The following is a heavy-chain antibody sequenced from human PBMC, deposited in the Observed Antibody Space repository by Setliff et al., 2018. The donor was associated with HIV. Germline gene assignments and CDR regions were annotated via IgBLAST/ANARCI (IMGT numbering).Heavy chain of an antibody. CDR1: GFTFSSYA. Sequence: PGGSLRLSCAASGFTFSSYAMHWVRQAPGKGLEWVAVISYDGSNRYYADSVKGRVTIARDNPKNTLYLQMNSLRAEDTAVYYCVKDMTGTPSYFFDYWGQGTLVTVSS. V-gene: IGHV3-30*04. CDR3: VKDMTGTPSYFFDY. J-gene: IGHJ4*02. CDR2: ISYDGSNR. D-gene: IGHD1-7*01.